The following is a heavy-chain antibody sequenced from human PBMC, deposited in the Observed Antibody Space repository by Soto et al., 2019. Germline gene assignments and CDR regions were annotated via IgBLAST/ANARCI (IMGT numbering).Heavy chain of an antibody. J-gene: IGHJ6*02. D-gene: IGHD6-13*01. CDR2: IYYSGST. CDR1: GGSVSSGSYY. Sequence: QVQLQESGPGLVKPSETLSLTCTVSGGSVSSGSYYWSWIRQPPGKGLEWIGYIYYSGSTNYNPSLKSRVTISVDTSKNQCSLKLSSVTAADTAVYYCAREGIAALEYRGMDVWGQGTTVTVSS. V-gene: IGHV4-61*01. CDR3: AREGIAALEYRGMDV.